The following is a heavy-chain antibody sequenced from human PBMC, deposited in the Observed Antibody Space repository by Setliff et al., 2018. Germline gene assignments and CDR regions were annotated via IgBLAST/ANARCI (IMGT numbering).Heavy chain of an antibody. CDR3: ANSRDTNFRGHLYLPRGLDV. J-gene: IGHJ6*02. CDR1: GFSFESHG. D-gene: IGHD5-18*01. V-gene: IGHV3-30*02. Sequence: GGSLRLSCAASGFSFESHGMHWVRQAPGKGLEWVAFIQHDGENKFYADSVKGRLTVSRDNSKNTLYLEMDGLRPEDTAVYYCANSRDTNFRGHLYLPRGLDVWGQGTTVTVSS. CDR2: IQHDGENK.